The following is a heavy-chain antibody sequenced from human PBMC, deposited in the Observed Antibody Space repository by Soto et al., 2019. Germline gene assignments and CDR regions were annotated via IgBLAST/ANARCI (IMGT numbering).Heavy chain of an antibody. V-gene: IGHV3-23*01. CDR1: GFTFSSYA. Sequence: EVQLLESGGGLVQPGGSLRLSCAASGFTFSSYAMRWVRQAPGKGLEWVSTISGSGGSTYYADSVKGRFTISRDNSKNTLYLQMNSLGAEDTAVYYCARRGSGNYYDYWGQGTLVTVSS. J-gene: IGHJ4*02. CDR3: ARRGSGNYYDY. CDR2: ISGSGGST. D-gene: IGHD1-26*01.